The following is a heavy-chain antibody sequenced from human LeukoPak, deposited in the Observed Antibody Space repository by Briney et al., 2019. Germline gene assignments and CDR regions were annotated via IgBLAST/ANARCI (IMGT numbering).Heavy chain of an antibody. V-gene: IGHV1-69*05. Sequence: SVKVSCKASGGTFSSYAISWVRQAPGQGLEWMGGIIPIFGTANYAQKSQGRVTITTDESTSTAYMELSRLRSDDTAVYYCAIPILGYGHDYWGQGTLVTVSS. CDR3: AIPILGYGHDY. J-gene: IGHJ4*02. CDR1: GGTFSSYA. D-gene: IGHD5-12*01. CDR2: IIPIFGTA.